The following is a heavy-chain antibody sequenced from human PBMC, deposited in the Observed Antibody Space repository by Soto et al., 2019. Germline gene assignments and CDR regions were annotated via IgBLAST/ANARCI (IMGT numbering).Heavy chain of an antibody. J-gene: IGHJ4*02. D-gene: IGHD3-16*01. CDR1: GGSISGYF. CDR3: ERSGLTFRGVL. Sequence: PSETLSLTCTVSGGSISGYFLSWIRQPPGKGLEYIGWIFYTGGTNYNASLASRVAISLDTSKNQISLNLHSVTAADTAVYYCERSGLTFRGVLWGQGTLVTVYS. V-gene: IGHV4-59*01. CDR2: IFYTGGT.